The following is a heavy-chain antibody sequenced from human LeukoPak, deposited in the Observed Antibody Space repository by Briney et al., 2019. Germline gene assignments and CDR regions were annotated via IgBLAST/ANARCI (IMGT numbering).Heavy chain of an antibody. CDR3: ATHSYDTSGWGGAFDI. CDR2: INHGEST. Sequence: KPSETLSLTCAVYGGSFRGYFWSWVRQPPGRGLEWIGEINHGESTDYNPSLKSRVTISGDTSKNQFSLKLSSVTAADTAMYYCATHSYDTSGWGGAFDIWGQGTMVTVSS. J-gene: IGHJ3*02. CDR1: GGSFRGYF. V-gene: IGHV4-34*01. D-gene: IGHD3-22*01.